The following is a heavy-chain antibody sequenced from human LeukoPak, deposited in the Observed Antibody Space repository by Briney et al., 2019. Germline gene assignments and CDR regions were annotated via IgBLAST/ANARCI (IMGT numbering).Heavy chain of an antibody. CDR2: IYYSGST. CDR3: ARISYYYDSSGPRARDAFDI. CDR1: GGSISSSSYY. D-gene: IGHD3-22*01. V-gene: IGHV4-39*01. Sequence: SETLSLTCTVSGGSISSSSYYWGWIRQPPGKGLEWIGSIYYSGSTYYNPSLKSRVTISVDTSKNQFSLKLSSVTAADTAVYYCARISYYYDSSGPRARDAFDIWGQGTMVTVSS. J-gene: IGHJ3*02.